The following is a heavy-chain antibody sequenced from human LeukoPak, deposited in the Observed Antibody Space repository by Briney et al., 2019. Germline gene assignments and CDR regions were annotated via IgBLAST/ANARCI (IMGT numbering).Heavy chain of an antibody. J-gene: IGHJ4*02. CDR2: ISYDGSNK. CDR3: AKDGGGGDYDFWSGYYVGLDY. V-gene: IGHV3-30*18. CDR1: GFTFSSYG. Sequence: GGSLRLSCAASGFTFSSYGMHWVRQAPGKGLEWVAVISYDGSNKYYADSVKGRLTISRDNSKNTLYLQMNSLRAEDTAVYYCAKDGGGGDYDFWSGYYVGLDYWGQGTLVTVSS. D-gene: IGHD3-3*01.